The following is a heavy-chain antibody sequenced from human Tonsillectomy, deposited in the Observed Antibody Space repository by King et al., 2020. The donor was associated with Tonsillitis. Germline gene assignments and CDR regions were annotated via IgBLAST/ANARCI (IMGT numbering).Heavy chain of an antibody. Sequence: VQLVESGGGLVQPGGSLRLSCAASGFTFSSYAMSWVRQAPGKGLGWVSAISGSGGSTYYADSVKGRFTISRDNSKNTLYLQMNSLRAEDTAVYYCAKHYDGSGSYYNAPFDYWGQGTLVTVSS. D-gene: IGHD3-10*01. CDR1: GFTFSSYA. CDR3: AKHYDGSGSYYNAPFDY. V-gene: IGHV3-23*04. CDR2: ISGSGGST. J-gene: IGHJ4*02.